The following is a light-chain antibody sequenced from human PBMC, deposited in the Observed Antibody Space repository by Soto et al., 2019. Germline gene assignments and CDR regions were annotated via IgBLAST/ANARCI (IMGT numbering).Light chain of an antibody. CDR1: SSDLGGHKS. CDR3: SSYTTNSSVV. CDR2: EVS. Sequence: QSALTQPASLSGSPGQSITISCTGASSDLGGHKSVSWFQQHPGKAPRLIISEVSYRPSGISSRFSGPKSANMASLTISGLQSDDEADYYCSSYTTNSSVVFGGGTKLTVL. V-gene: IGLV2-14*03. J-gene: IGLJ2*01.